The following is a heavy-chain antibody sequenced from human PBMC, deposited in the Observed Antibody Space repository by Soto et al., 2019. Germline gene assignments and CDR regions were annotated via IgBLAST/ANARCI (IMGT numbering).Heavy chain of an antibody. J-gene: IGHJ4*02. Sequence: QLQLQESGPGLVKPSETLSLTCTVSGGSISSSSYYWGWIRQPPGKGLEWIGSIYYSGSTYYNPSLKSXXTXSXXTSKNPFSLKLSSVTAADTAVYYCARLYGDYVFDYWGQGTLVTVSS. CDR1: GGSISSSSYY. CDR3: ARLYGDYVFDY. V-gene: IGHV4-39*01. D-gene: IGHD4-17*01. CDR2: IYYSGST.